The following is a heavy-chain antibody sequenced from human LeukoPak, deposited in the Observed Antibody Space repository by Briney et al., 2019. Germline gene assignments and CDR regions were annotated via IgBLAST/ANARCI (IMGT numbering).Heavy chain of an antibody. V-gene: IGHV3-74*01. Sequence: GGSLRLSCAASGFTFSNYWMHWVRQAPGKGLVWFSCINSDGSSISYTDSVKGRFTISRDNAKNTLYVQMNSLRAEDTAVYYCARATNYAGWFDPWGQGTLVTVSS. D-gene: IGHD4/OR15-4a*01. CDR2: INSDGSSI. CDR3: ARATNYAGWFDP. J-gene: IGHJ5*02. CDR1: GFTFSNYW.